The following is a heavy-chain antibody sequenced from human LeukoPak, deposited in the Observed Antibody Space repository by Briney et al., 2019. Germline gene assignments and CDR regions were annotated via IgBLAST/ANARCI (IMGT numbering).Heavy chain of an antibody. J-gene: IGHJ4*02. D-gene: IGHD2-8*02. CDR1: GFTVSGNY. CDR3: ATYRQVLLPFES. V-gene: IGHV3-53*01. Sequence: GGSLRLSCTASGFTVSGNYMNWVRQAPGKGLEWVSVVYTDGNIYYADSVRGRFTISRDNSKSTLSLQMNSLRAEDTAIYYCATYRQVLLPFESWGQGTLVTVSS. CDR2: VYTDGNI.